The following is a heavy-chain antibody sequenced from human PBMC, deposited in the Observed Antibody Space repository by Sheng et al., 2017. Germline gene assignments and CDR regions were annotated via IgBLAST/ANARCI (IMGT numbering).Heavy chain of an antibody. CDR3: TTDQVGFGMDV. J-gene: IGHJ6*02. CDR2: IKSETDGGTT. CDR1: GFSFSITW. D-gene: IGHD1-26*01. V-gene: IGHV3-15*01. Sequence: VQLVESGGGVVQPGRSLRLSCAASGFSFSITWMSWVRQAPGKGLEWVGRIKSETDGGTTEYAAHVKGRFTISRDNSKDMLFLQMNSLKTEDSAVYYCTTDQVGFGMDVWGRGTTVIVSS.